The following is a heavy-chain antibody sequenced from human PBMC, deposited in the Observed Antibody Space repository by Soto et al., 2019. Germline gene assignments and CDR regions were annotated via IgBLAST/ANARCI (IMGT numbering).Heavy chain of an antibody. CDR3: ARGSHGDYVGAALGY. D-gene: IGHD4-17*01. CDR1: AYTFTGYF. J-gene: IGHJ4*02. CDR2: INPKSGGT. Sequence: QVQLVQSGAEVKKPGASVKVSCKASAYTFTGYFVQWVRQAPGQGLEWMGWINPKSGGTNYAQKFQGWVSRTSDTSISTVYMEMNRLRSDDTAVYYCARGSHGDYVGAALGYWGQGTLVTVSS. V-gene: IGHV1-2*04.